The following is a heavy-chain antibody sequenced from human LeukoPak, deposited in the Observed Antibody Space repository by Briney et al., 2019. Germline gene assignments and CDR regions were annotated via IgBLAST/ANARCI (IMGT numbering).Heavy chain of an antibody. CDR1: GFTITDYP. D-gene: IGHD3-9*01. CDR2: IRTTAEGARYA. J-gene: IGHJ4*02. CDR3: ATDQRYAFDY. V-gene: IGHV3-11*03. Sequence: GGSLRLSCAASGFTITDYPMNWVRQAPGKGLEWISNIRTTAEGARYAYYADSVKGRVTISRDDGKNTLYLHMNSLRDDDSAVYYCATDQRYAFDYWGQGILVTVSS.